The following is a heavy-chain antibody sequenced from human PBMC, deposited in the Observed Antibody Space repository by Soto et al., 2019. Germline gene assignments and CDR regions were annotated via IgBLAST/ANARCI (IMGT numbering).Heavy chain of an antibody. CDR2: LYYGRSA. D-gene: IGHD2-2*01. CDR3: ASSGSSSIRLRSLGFDY. V-gene: IGHV4-59*01. CDR1: GDSISSYY. J-gene: IGHJ4*01. Sequence: SETLSLTCAVSGDSISSYYCMWIRQPPGKGLESIGYLYYGRSANYNPSLKSRVTLSVDTSTNQCSLTLSSMTAADTAFYYCASSGSSSIRLRSLGFDYWGHGTLVTVSS.